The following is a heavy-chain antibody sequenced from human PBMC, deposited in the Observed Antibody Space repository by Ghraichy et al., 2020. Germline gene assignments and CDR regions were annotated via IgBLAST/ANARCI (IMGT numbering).Heavy chain of an antibody. CDR2: VYYDGAS. D-gene: IGHD3-16*01. CDR1: GTPVSSYY. V-gene: IGHV4-59*02. CDR3: ARAGHTFGGMRNNWFDP. Sequence: SQTLSLTCTVSGTPVSSYYWSWIRQVPEKGLEWIGYVYYDGASNYNPSLNSRVTLSVDTSKNQFSLRLSSVTAADTAVYYCARAGHTFGGMRNNWFDPWGRGLRVAVSS. J-gene: IGHJ5*02.